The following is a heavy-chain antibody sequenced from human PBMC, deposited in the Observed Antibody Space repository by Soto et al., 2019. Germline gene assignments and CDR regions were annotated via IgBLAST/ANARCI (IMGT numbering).Heavy chain of an antibody. V-gene: IGHV4-31*03. CDR3: ARVIYSTGNRLFEY. CDR2: IYYSGST. J-gene: IGHJ4*02. Sequence: SETLSLTCTFSVGSISSGGYYWSWIRQHPGKGLEWIGYIYYSGSTYYNPSLKSRVTISVDTSKNQFSLKLSSVTAADTAVYYCARVIYSTGNRLFEYWGQGTLVIVSS. D-gene: IGHD4-4*01. CDR1: VGSISSGGYY.